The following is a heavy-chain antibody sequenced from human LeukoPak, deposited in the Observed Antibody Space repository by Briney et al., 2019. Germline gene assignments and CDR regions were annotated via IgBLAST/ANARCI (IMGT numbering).Heavy chain of an antibody. Sequence: GASVKVSCKASGYTFTSYGISWVRQAPGQGLEWMGWISAYNGNTNYAQKLQGRVTITTDESTSTAYMELSSLRSEDTAVYYCAKSSGWYEYFDYWGQGTLVTVSS. D-gene: IGHD6-19*01. CDR2: ISAYNGNT. V-gene: IGHV1-18*01. CDR1: GYTFTSYG. J-gene: IGHJ4*02. CDR3: AKSSGWYEYFDY.